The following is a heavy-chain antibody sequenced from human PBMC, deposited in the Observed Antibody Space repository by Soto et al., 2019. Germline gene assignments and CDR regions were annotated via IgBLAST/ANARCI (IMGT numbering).Heavy chain of an antibody. Sequence: VASVKVSCKASGYTFTGYYMHWVRQAPGQGLEWMGWINPNSGGTNYAQKFQGRVTMTRDTSISTAYMELSRLRSDDTAVYYCARYKTSSSDDMGFDYWGQGTLVTVSS. CDR3: ARYKTSSSDDMGFDY. D-gene: IGHD6-6*01. CDR1: GYTFTGYY. J-gene: IGHJ4*02. CDR2: INPNSGGT. V-gene: IGHV1-2*02.